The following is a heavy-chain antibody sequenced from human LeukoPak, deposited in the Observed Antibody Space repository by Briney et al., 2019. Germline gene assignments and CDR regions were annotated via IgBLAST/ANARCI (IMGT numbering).Heavy chain of an antibody. Sequence: GRSLRLSCAASGFTFSSYPMHWVRQAPGKGLEWLAVISYDGSEKHYADPVKGRFTISRDNSKNTVYLQMNSLRDEDTAVYYCAREGSSGYYPYWGQGILVTVSP. J-gene: IGHJ4*02. V-gene: IGHV3-30-3*01. CDR1: GFTFSSYP. CDR2: ISYDGSEK. D-gene: IGHD3-22*01. CDR3: AREGSSGYYPY.